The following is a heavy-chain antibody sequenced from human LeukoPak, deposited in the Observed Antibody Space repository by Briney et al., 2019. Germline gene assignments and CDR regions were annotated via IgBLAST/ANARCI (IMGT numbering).Heavy chain of an antibody. CDR3: TKRPFSGYFDY. V-gene: IGHV3-23*01. D-gene: IGHD6-25*01. Sequence: GGSLRLSCAASGFTFSSYGMSWVRQAPGKGLEWVSAISGSGGSTYYADSVKGRFTISRDNSKNTLYLQMNSLRAEDTAVYYCTKRPFSGYFDYWGQGTLVTVSS. CDR1: GFTFSSYG. CDR2: ISGSGGST. J-gene: IGHJ4*02.